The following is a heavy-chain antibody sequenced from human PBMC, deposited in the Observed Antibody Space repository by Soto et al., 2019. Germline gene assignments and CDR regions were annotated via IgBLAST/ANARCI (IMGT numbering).Heavy chain of an antibody. V-gene: IGHV4-39*01. J-gene: IGHJ5*02. CDR1: GGSISSSSYY. CDR3: ARQIYSGYDPFNWFDP. CDR2: IYYSGST. D-gene: IGHD5-12*01. Sequence: SETQSLTCTVSGGSISSSSYYWGWIRQPPGKGLEWIGSIYYSGSTYYNPSLKSRVTISVDTSKNQFSLKLSSVTAADTAVYYCARQIYSGYDPFNWFDPWGQGTLVTVSS.